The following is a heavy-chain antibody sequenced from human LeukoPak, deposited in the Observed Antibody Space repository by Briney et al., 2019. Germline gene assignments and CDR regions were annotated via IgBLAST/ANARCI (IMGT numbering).Heavy chain of an antibody. CDR1: GGTFSSYA. CDR3: AIIQGGYAFYYYYGMDV. D-gene: IGHD3-16*01. Sequence: ASVKVSCKASGGTFSSYAISWVRQAPGQGLEWMGGIIPIFGTANYAQKFQGRVTITADESTSTAYMELSSLRSEDTAVYYCAIIQGGYAFYYYYGMDVWGQGTTVTVSS. CDR2: IIPIFGTA. V-gene: IGHV1-69*13. J-gene: IGHJ6*02.